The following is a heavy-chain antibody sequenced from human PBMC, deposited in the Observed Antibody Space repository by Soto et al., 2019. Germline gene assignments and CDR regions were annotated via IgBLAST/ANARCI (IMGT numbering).Heavy chain of an antibody. J-gene: IGHJ4*02. CDR2: ISYDGSNK. V-gene: IGHV3-30-3*01. CDR1: GFTFSSYA. CDR3: ARAGIVVVVAATIWDY. Sequence: ESGGGVVQPGRSLRLSCAASGFTFSSYAMHWVRQAPGKGLEWVAVISYDGSNKYYADSVKGRFTISRDNSKNTLYLQMNSLRAEDTAVYYCARAGIVVVVAATIWDYWGQGTLVTVSS. D-gene: IGHD2-15*01.